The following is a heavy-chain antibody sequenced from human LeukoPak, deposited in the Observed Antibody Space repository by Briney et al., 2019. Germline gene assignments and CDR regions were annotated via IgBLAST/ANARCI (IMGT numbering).Heavy chain of an antibody. J-gene: IGHJ4*02. CDR2: INPNSGGT. D-gene: IGHD6-19*01. V-gene: IGHV1-2*02. Sequence: ASVKVSCKASGYTFTGYYMHWVRQAPGQGLEWMGWINPNSGGTNYAQKVQGKITKTRDTSIITAYMELSRLGSDDTAVYYCARFKAEAGLDYWGQGTLVTVSS. CDR1: GYTFTGYY. CDR3: ARFKAEAGLDY.